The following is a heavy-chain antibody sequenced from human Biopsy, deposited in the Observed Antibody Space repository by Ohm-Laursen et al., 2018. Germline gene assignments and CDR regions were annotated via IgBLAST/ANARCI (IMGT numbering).Heavy chain of an antibody. CDR2: ISPKSGGT. CDR1: GFSFTGYY. Sequence: EASVKVSCKASGFSFTGYYIHWVRQAPGQGLEWMGWISPKSGGTNYAQKFQGNITMTKNTSMSTAYMEMSRLRSDDTAVYYCALQSVAQMKNFDYWGQGTLVTVSS. V-gene: IGHV1-2*02. CDR3: ALQSVAQMKNFDY. J-gene: IGHJ4*02. D-gene: IGHD6-19*01.